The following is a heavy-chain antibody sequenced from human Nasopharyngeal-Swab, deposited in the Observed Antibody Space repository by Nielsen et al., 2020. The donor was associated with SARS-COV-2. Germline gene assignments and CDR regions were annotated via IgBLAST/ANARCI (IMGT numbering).Heavy chain of an antibody. CDR3: AREEGYCSSTSCSTTIPYYYYGMDV. V-gene: IGHV3-7*01. D-gene: IGHD2-2*01. CDR1: GFTFSSYS. Sequence: GGSLRLSCAASGFTFSSYSMNWVRQAPGKGLEWVANIKQDGSEKYYVDSVKGRFTISRDNAKNSLYLQMNSLRAEDTAVYYCAREEGYCSSTSCSTTIPYYYYGMDVWGQGTTVTVSS. CDR2: IKQDGSEK. J-gene: IGHJ6*02.